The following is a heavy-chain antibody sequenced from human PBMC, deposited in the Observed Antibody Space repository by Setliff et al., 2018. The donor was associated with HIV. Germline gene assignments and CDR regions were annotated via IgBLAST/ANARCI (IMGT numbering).Heavy chain of an antibody. Sequence: SETLSLTCTVSGASISTYYWSRLRQPPGKGLEWIGYIFYSGSSNYNPSLKSRVTMSVDTSKNQFSLNLTSVTAADTAVYYCARDRGSYNFWSGLARGDNWFDPWGQGTLVTVPS. V-gene: IGHV4-59*01. J-gene: IGHJ5*02. CDR3: ARDRGSYNFWSGLARGDNWFDP. D-gene: IGHD3-3*01. CDR2: IFYSGSS. CDR1: GASISTYY.